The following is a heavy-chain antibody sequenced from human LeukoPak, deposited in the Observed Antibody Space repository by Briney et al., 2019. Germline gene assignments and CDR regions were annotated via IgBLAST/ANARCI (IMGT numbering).Heavy chain of an antibody. CDR1: GFTFSSYS. Sequence: GGSPRLSCAASGFTFSSYSMNWVRQAPGKGLEWVSSISSSSSYIYYADSVKGRFTISRDNAKNSLYLQMNSLRAEDTAVYYCAIPPKAPYYFDYWGQGTLVTVSS. V-gene: IGHV3-21*04. CDR3: AIPPKAPYYFDY. CDR2: ISSSSSYI. J-gene: IGHJ4*02.